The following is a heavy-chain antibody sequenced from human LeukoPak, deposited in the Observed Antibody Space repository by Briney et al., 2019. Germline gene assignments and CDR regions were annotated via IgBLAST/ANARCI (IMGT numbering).Heavy chain of an antibody. CDR2: INHSGST. Sequence: SETLSLTCAVYGGSFSGYYWSWIRQPPGKGLEWIGEINHSGSTNYNPSLKSQVTISVDTSKNQFSLKLSSVTAADTAVYYCARGRWLWFGELAYWGQGTLVTVSS. CDR3: ARGRWLWFGELAY. D-gene: IGHD3-10*01. J-gene: IGHJ4*02. CDR1: GGSFSGYY. V-gene: IGHV4-34*01.